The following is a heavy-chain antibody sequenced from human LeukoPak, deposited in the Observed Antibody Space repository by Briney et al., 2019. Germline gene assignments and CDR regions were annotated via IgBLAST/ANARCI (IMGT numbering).Heavy chain of an antibody. CDR1: GYTFTSYG. V-gene: IGHV1-18*01. CDR2: ISAYNGNT. CDR3: ARGDGYNSNWFDP. Sequence: ASVKVSCKASGYTFTSYGISWVRQAPGQGLEWMGWISAYNGNTNYAQKFQGRVTMTRDTSISTAYMELSRLRSDDTAVYYCARGDGYNSNWFDPWGQGTLVTVSS. D-gene: IGHD5-24*01. J-gene: IGHJ5*02.